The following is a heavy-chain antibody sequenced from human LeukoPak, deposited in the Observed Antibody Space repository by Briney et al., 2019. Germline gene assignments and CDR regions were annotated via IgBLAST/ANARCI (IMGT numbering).Heavy chain of an antibody. V-gene: IGHV3-23*01. Sequence: PGGSLRLSCAASGFTFSSYAMSWVRQAPGKGLEWVSVISGSGGSTYYADSVKGRFTISRDNSKSTLYLQMNSLRAEDTAVYYCAKPIAVTGDFDYWGQGTLVTVSS. CDR1: GFTFSSYA. CDR2: ISGSGGST. CDR3: AKPIAVTGDFDY. D-gene: IGHD6-19*01. J-gene: IGHJ4*02.